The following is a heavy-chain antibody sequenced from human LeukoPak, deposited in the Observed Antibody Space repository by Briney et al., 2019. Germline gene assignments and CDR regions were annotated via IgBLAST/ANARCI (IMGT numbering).Heavy chain of an antibody. Sequence: ASVKVSCKASGYTFTSYYMHWVRQAPGQGLEWMGIINLSGGSTSYAQKFQGRVTMTRDTSTSTVYMELSSLRSEDTAVYYCARGGVQLWSWGAFDIWGQGTMVTVSS. D-gene: IGHD5-18*01. J-gene: IGHJ3*02. CDR2: INLSGGST. CDR1: GYTFTSYY. V-gene: IGHV1-46*01. CDR3: ARGGVQLWSWGAFDI.